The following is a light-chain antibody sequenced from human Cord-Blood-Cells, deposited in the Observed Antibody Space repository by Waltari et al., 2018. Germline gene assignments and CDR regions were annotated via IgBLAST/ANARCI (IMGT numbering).Light chain of an antibody. CDR3: SSYAGSNVV. V-gene: IGLV2-8*01. CDR2: EVS. J-gene: IGLJ2*01. CDR1: RSAVGGYNY. Sequence: QSALTQPPSASGSPGQSVTISCTGTRSAVGGYNYVSRYQHHPGKAPKLMIYEVSKRPSGGPDRFSGSKSGNTASLTVSGLQAEDEADYYCSSYAGSNVVFGGGTKLTVL.